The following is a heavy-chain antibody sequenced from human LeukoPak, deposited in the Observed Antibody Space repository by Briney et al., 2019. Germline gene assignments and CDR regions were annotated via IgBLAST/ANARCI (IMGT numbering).Heavy chain of an antibody. CDR2: IRYSGRT. CDR3: ARIPDVSGWPFDY. V-gene: IGHV4-59*12. J-gene: IGHJ4*02. CDR1: DGSINSDF. Sequence: SETLSLTCTASDGSINSDFWTWIRQPPGKGLEWTGYIRYSGRTSYNPSLKSRVSISIDTSKNLFSLKLRSVTTADTAIYYCARIPDVSGWPFDYWGQGTLVTVSS. D-gene: IGHD6-19*01.